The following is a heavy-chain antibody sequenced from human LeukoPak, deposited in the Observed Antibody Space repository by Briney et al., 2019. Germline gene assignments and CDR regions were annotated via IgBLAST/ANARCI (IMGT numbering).Heavy chain of an antibody. Sequence: GGSLRLSCVASGFTFSDYAMNWVRQAPGKGLEWVSTFKTNSGQVYYAESVRGRFTISRDNSKNTLYLQMNSLRAEDTAVYYCAKGITIFGRNYYGMDVWGQGTTVTVSS. CDR1: GFTFSDYA. J-gene: IGHJ6*02. CDR2: FKTNSGQV. CDR3: AKGITIFGRNYYGMDV. V-gene: IGHV3-23*01. D-gene: IGHD3-3*01.